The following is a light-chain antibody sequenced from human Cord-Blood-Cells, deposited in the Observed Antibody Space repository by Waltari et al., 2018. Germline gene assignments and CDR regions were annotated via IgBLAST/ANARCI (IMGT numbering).Light chain of an antibody. Sequence: IQLTQYPSSLSASVGDRVTITCRASQGISSYLAWYHQKPGKAPKLLIYATSTLQSGVPSMLSGSGSGTDFTLTISSRQPEDFATYYCQQLNSYPPMYTFGQGTKLEIK. CDR2: ATS. CDR1: QGISSY. J-gene: IGKJ2*01. V-gene: IGKV1-9*01. CDR3: QQLNSYPPMYT.